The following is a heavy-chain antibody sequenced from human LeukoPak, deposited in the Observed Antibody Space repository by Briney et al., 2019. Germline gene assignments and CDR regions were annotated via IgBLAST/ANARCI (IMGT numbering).Heavy chain of an antibody. J-gene: IGHJ4*02. D-gene: IGHD1-26*01. CDR3: ARDHSGSYYGAGY. V-gene: IGHV1-2*02. Sequence: ASVKASCKASGYTFTGYYMHWVRQAPGQRLEWMGWINPNSGGTNYAQKFQGRVTMTRDTSISTAYMELSRLRSDDTAVYYCARDHSGSYYGAGYWGQGTLVTVSS. CDR1: GYTFTGYY. CDR2: INPNSGGT.